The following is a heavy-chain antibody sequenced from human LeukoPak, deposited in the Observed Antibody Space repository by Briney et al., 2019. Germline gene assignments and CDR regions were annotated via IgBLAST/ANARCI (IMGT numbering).Heavy chain of an antibody. Sequence: SETLSLTCSVSGYSISSGYYWSWIRQPPGKGLEWVGEINHSGSTNYNPSLKSRVTISVDTSKNQFSLKLSSVTAADTAVYYCARRRLWFGEIGPYNWFDPWGQGTLVTVSS. V-gene: IGHV4-34*01. J-gene: IGHJ5*02. CDR1: GYSISSGYY. CDR3: ARRRLWFGEIGPYNWFDP. D-gene: IGHD3-10*01. CDR2: INHSGST.